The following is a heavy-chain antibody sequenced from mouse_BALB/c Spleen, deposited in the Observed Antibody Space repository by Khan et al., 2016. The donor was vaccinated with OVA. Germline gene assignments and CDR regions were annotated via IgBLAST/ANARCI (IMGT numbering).Heavy chain of an antibody. J-gene: IGHJ2*01. CDR2: INPSTGYT. D-gene: IGHD1-1*01. V-gene: IGHV1-7*01. CDR3: ARRGLRWDFAY. Sequence: QVQLQQSGAELAKPGASVKMSCKASGYTFINYWILWVKQRPGQGLELVGYINPSTGYTEYHQNFKDKATLTAAKSASTAYMQLSSLTSEDSAVYYCARRGLRWDFAYWGQGTTPTVSS. CDR1: GYTFINYW.